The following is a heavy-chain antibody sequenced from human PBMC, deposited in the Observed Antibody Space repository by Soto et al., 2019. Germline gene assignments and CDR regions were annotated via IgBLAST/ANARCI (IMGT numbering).Heavy chain of an antibody. CDR3: ARYNAASGTYYFDY. CDR1: GGSISSGGYS. D-gene: IGHD6-13*01. CDR2: IYHSGST. V-gene: IGHV4-30-2*01. J-gene: IGHJ4*02. Sequence: PSETLSLTCAVSGGSISSGGYSWSWIRQPPGKGLEWIGYIYHSGSTYYNPSLKSRVTISVDISKSQFSLRLTSVTAADTAVYFCARYNAASGTYYFDYWGRGALVTVSS.